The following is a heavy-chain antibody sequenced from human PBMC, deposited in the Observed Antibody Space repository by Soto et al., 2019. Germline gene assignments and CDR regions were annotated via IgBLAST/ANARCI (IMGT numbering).Heavy chain of an antibody. V-gene: IGHV3-11*01. Sequence: GGALRLSCAASGFTFSDYYMSWIRQAPGKGLEWVSYISSSGSTIYYADSVKGRFTISRDNAKNSLYLQMNSLRAEDTAVYYCARAAAAAAGPFDYWGQGTLVTVSS. J-gene: IGHJ4*02. CDR3: ARAAAAAAGPFDY. CDR2: ISSSGSTI. D-gene: IGHD6-13*01. CDR1: GFTFSDYY.